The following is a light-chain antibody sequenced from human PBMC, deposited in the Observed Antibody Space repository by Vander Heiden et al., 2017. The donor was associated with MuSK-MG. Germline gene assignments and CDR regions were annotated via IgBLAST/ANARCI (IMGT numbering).Light chain of an antibody. J-gene: IGKJ1*01. CDR2: DAS. V-gene: IGKV3-11*01. CDR3: QQRTNLWT. Sequence: EIVLTQSPATLSLSPGERAILSCRASQSVSSYLAWYQQKPGQAPRLLIYDASNRATGIPARFSGSGSGTDFTLTISSLEPEDFAVYYCQQRTNLWTFGQGTKVEIK. CDR1: QSVSSY.